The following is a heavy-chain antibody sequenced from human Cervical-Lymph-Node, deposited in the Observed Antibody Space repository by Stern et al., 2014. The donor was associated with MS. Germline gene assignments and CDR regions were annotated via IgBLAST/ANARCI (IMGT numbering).Heavy chain of an antibody. CDR3: ARGSGTAYDLRGDY. CDR2: INPNSGGT. D-gene: IGHD3-3*01. Sequence: QMKLVQSGAEAKAPGASMKVSCRASGYIFTDYYLHWVRQAPGQGLEWLGWINPNSGGTNYAQNFQGRVTMTRDTSISTAYMELRWLGYADTAVYYCARGSGTAYDLRGDYWGQGTLVTVSS. V-gene: IGHV1-2*02. CDR1: GYIFTDYY. J-gene: IGHJ4*01.